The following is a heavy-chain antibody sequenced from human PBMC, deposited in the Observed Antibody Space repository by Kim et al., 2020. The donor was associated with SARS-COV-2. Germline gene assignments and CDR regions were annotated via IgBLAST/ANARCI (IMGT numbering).Heavy chain of an antibody. CDR2: ISWNSDRI. J-gene: IGHJ4*02. V-gene: IGHV3-9*01. CDR3: GKDINKFMVRGIIGY. CDR1: GFTFGDYA. D-gene: IGHD3-10*01. Sequence: GGSLRLSCAASGFTFGDYAMHWVRQAPGKGLEWVSGISWNSDRIAYADSVKGRFIISRDNAKNSLYLQMNSLRAEDTALYYCGKDINKFMVRGIIGYWGQGTLVTVS.